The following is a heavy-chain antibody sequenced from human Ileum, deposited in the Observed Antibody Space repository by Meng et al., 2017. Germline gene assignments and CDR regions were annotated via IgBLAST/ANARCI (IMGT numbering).Heavy chain of an antibody. CDR2: TYYRSKWFN. J-gene: IGHJ4*02. Sequence: QVQLPQPGQGLVKPSQTLSLTCAISGDSVSSNSAAWNWIRQSPSRGLEWLGRTYYRSKWFNEYAVSVKSRITINPDTSENQFSLQLNSVTPEDAAVYYCARGGGSYYHFDYWGQGTLVTVSS. CDR1: GDSVSSNSAA. D-gene: IGHD1-26*01. V-gene: IGHV6-1*01. CDR3: ARGGGSYYHFDY.